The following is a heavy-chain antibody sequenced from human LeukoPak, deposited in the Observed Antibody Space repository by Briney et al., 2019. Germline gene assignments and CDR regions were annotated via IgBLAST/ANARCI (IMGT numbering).Heavy chain of an antibody. V-gene: IGHV3-7*04. CDR1: GFAFSSFW. J-gene: IGHJ4*02. CDR2: INQDGREK. Sequence: PGGSLRLSCAASGFAFSSFWMSWVRQVPGKGLEWVANINQDGREKNYVDSVKGRSTIFRDNAKNSLYLQMNSLRVEDTAVFYCTRGSGWYPDYWGQGTLVTVSS. D-gene: IGHD6-19*01. CDR3: TRGSGWYPDY.